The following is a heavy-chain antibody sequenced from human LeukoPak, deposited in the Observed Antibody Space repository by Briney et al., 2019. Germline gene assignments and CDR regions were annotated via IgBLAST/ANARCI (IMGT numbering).Heavy chain of an antibody. CDR2: ISSSGSTI. V-gene: IGHV3-11*04. Sequence: LSLTCTVSGDSISSSSSYWGWIRQPPGKGLEWVSYISSSGSTIYYADSVKGRFTISRDNAKNSLYLQMNSLRAEDTAVYYCAELGITMIGGVWGKGTTVTISS. CDR1: GDSISSSSSY. J-gene: IGHJ6*04. CDR3: AELGITMIGGV. D-gene: IGHD3-10*02.